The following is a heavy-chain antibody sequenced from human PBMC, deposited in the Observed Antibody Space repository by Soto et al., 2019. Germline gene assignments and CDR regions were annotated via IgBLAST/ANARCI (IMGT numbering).Heavy chain of an antibody. Sequence: AAVKVSCKSSGYTFTSYGISWVRQAPGQGLEWMGWISAYNGNTNYAQKLQGRVTMTTDTSTSTAYMELRSLRSDDTAVYYCAAGQRGGYSYNGTYLREYYYGMDLWGQGATVTVAS. CDR3: AAGQRGGYSYNGTYLREYYYGMDL. CDR2: ISAYNGNT. V-gene: IGHV1-18*01. D-gene: IGHD5-18*01. CDR1: GYTFTSYG. J-gene: IGHJ6*02.